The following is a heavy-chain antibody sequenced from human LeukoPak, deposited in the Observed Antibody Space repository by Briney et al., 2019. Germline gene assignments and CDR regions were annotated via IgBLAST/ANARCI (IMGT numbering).Heavy chain of an antibody. D-gene: IGHD6-25*01. CDR1: GFTFRSYW. CDR2: INSDGSST. CDR3: ARLGSQGGVAALDY. Sequence: GGSLRLSCAASGFTFRSYWMDWVRQAPGKGLVWVSRINSDGSSTSYADSVKGRFTISRDNAKNTLYLQMNSLRAEDTAVYYCARLGSQGGVAALDYWGQGTLVTVSS. V-gene: IGHV3-74*01. J-gene: IGHJ4*02.